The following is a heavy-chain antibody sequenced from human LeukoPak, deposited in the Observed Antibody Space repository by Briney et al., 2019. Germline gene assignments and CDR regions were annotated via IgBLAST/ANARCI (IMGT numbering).Heavy chain of an antibody. CDR1: GFNFSSHG. V-gene: IGHV3-33*06. CDR3: AKDREQWPVELDY. J-gene: IGHJ4*02. Sequence: GGSLRLSCAASGFNFSSHGIHWVRQTPGKGLEWVAIIWYDGSEKYYGDSVKGRFSISRDNARNTVHLQMNSLRDDDTAIYYCAKDREQWPVELDYWGQGTQVIVSS. D-gene: IGHD6-19*01. CDR2: IWYDGSEK.